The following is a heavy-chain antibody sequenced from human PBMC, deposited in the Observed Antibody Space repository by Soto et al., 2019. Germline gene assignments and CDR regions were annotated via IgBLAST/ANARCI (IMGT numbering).Heavy chain of an antibody. CDR3: ARGDSGGYEKLFDY. J-gene: IGHJ4*02. D-gene: IGHD5-12*01. CDR1: GGSISSGGYY. Sequence: QVQLQESGPGLVKPSQTLSLTCTVSGGSISSGGYYWSWIRQHPGKGLEWIGYIYYSGSTYYNPSVKSRVTISVDTSKNQFSLKLSAVTAADTAVYYCARGDSGGYEKLFDYWGQGTLVTVSS. V-gene: IGHV4-31*03. CDR2: IYYSGST.